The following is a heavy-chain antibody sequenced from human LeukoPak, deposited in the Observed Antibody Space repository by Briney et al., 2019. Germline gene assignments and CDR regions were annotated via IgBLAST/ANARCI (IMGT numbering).Heavy chain of an antibody. Sequence: ASVKVSFTASGYTFTVYYMHWVRQAPAQGLEWMGRINPNGGGTNYAQKCQGRVTMSRDTSISTAYMGLSRLRSDDTAVYYCARPASPRYWSGCSCCWVPCFDYWGQGTLVTVSS. CDR1: GYTFTVYY. D-gene: IGHD2-15*01. V-gene: IGHV1-2*06. CDR2: INPNGGGT. CDR3: ARPASPRYWSGCSCCWVPCFDY. J-gene: IGHJ4*02.